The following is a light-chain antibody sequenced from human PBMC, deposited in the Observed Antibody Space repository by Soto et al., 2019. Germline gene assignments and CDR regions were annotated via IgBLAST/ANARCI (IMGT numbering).Light chain of an antibody. Sequence: EIVLTQSPATLLLSQGERATLSCRASQSVSSYLAWYQQKPGQAPRLLIYDASNRATGIPARFSGSGSGTDFTLTISSLEPEDFAVYYCQQRSNWPRTFGQGTKVEIK. CDR3: QQRSNWPRT. CDR2: DAS. CDR1: QSVSSY. V-gene: IGKV3-11*01. J-gene: IGKJ1*01.